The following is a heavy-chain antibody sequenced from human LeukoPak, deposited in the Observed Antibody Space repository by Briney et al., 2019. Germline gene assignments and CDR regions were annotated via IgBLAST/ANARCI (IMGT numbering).Heavy chain of an antibody. D-gene: IGHD3-10*01. CDR3: AKDSAGYGSGRSDY. CDR2: ISYDGSNK. V-gene: IGHV3-30*18. Sequence: PGGSLRLSCAASGFTFSSYGMHWVRQAPGKGLEWVAVISYDGSNKYYADSVKGRFTISRDNSKNTLYLQMNSLRAEDTAVYYCAKDSAGYGSGRSDYWGQGTLVTVSS. CDR1: GFTFSSYG. J-gene: IGHJ4*02.